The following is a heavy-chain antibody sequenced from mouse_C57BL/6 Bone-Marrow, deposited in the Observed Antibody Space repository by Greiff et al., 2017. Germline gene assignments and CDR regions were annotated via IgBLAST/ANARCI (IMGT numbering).Heavy chain of an antibody. D-gene: IGHD1-1*01. V-gene: IGHV1-61*01. CDR3: AREDYDGSSYGAMDY. J-gene: IGHJ4*01. CDR2: IYPSDSET. CDR1: GYTFTSYW. Sequence: QVQLQQPGAELVRPGSSVKLSCKASGYTFTSYWMDWVKQRPGQGLEWIGNIYPSDSETHYNQKFKDKATLTVDKSSSTAYMQLSSLTSEDSAVYYCAREDYDGSSYGAMDYWGQGTSVTVSS.